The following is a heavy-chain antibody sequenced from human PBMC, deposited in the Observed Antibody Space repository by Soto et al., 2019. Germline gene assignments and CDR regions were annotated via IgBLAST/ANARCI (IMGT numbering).Heavy chain of an antibody. CDR2: ISSTTNYI. V-gene: IGHV3-21*01. J-gene: IGHJ4*02. Sequence: PGGSLILSSAASCFTFTRYSMNWVRQSPGKGLDWVSSISSTTNYIYYADPMKGRFTVSRDNAKNSVYLEMNSLSAEDTTVYYCARESEDLTSNFDYWGQGTLVTVSS. CDR3: ARESEDLTSNFDY. CDR1: CFTFTRYS.